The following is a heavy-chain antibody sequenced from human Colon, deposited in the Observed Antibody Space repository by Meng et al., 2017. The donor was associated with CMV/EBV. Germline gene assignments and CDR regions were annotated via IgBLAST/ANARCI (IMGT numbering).Heavy chain of an antibody. V-gene: IGHV3-21*01. CDR1: GFTFSRYP. CDR2: ISIPGSFI. Sequence: SGFTFSRYPMHWVRPAPGKGLEWVSSISIPGSFIKYAASLEGRFTISRDNAKTSVYLQINSLRAEDTAVYYCAGVAYDYGDRHFAYWGQGALVTVSS. J-gene: IGHJ4*02. CDR3: AGVAYDYGDRHFAY. D-gene: IGHD4-17*01.